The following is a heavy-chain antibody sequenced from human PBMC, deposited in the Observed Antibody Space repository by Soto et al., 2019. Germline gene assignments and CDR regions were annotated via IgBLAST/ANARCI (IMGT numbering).Heavy chain of an antibody. Sequence: GGSLRLSCAASGFTFSSYSMNWVRQAPGKGLEWVSSISSSSSYIYYADSVKGRFTISGDNAKNSLYLQMNGLRAEDTAVYYCARESYRGYGYNYWGQGTLVTVSS. J-gene: IGHJ4*02. CDR2: ISSSSSYI. CDR1: GFTFSSYS. V-gene: IGHV3-21*01. D-gene: IGHD5-18*01. CDR3: ARESYRGYGYNY.